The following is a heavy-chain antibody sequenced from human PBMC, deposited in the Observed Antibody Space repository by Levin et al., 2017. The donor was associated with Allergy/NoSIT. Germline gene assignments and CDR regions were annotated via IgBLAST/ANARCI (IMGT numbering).Heavy chain of an antibody. Sequence: SLKISCAASGFTFDDYAMHWVRQAPGKGLEWVSGISWDGDSVDYADSVKGRFTVSRNNANNSLYLQMNSLRAEDTALYFCVKGSAGYSSGRTNRFDPWGQGTLVTVSS. CDR1: GFTFDDYA. J-gene: IGHJ5*02. V-gene: IGHV3-9*01. D-gene: IGHD6-19*01. CDR2: ISWDGDSV. CDR3: VKGSAGYSSGRTNRFDP.